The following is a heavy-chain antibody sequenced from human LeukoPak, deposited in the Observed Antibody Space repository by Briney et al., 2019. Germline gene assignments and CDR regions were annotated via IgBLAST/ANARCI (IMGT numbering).Heavy chain of an antibody. CDR3: ARTYSGYDRYFDY. J-gene: IGHJ4*02. CDR2: IWAAGNDD. CDR1: GFSFSLYG. Sequence: GGSLRLSCGASGFSFSLYGMHWVRQAPGKGLEWVAFIWAAGNDDFYADSVKGRFTISRDNSKNTLYLQMNSLRAEDTAVYYCARTYSGYDRYFDYWGQGTLVTVSS. D-gene: IGHD5-12*01. V-gene: IGHV3-33*01.